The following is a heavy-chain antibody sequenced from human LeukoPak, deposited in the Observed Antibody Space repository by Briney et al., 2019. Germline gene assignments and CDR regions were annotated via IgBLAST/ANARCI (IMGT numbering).Heavy chain of an antibody. CDR2: IYTSGST. CDR1: GGSISSYY. CDR3: ARGLGYCSSTSCYVLDY. J-gene: IGHJ4*02. Sequence: SETLSLTCTVSGGSISSYYLSWIRQPAGKGLEWIGRIYTSGSTNYNPSLKSRVTMSVDTSKNQFSLKLSSVTAADTAVYYCARGLGYCSSTSCYVLDYWGQGTVVTVSS. V-gene: IGHV4-4*07. D-gene: IGHD2-2*01.